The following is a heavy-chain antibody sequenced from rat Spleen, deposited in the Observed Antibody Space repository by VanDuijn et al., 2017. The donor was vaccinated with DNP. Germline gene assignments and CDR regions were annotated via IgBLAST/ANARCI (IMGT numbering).Heavy chain of an antibody. Sequence: QVQLQQSGTELAKPGSSVKISCKASGYTFTSYDISWIKQTTGQGLEYIGYINTGSGGTYYNEKFKGKATLTVDKSSSTAFMQLSSLTPEDTAVYYCARGDYYSSYMRNYGGLFDYWGQGVMVTVSS. D-gene: IGHD1-2*01. J-gene: IGHJ2*01. CDR2: INTGSGGT. CDR1: GYTFTSYD. V-gene: IGHV1-57*01. CDR3: ARGDYYSSYMRNYGGLFDY.